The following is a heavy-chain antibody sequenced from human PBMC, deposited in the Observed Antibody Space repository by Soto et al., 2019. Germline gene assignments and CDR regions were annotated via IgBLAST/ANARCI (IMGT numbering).Heavy chain of an antibody. D-gene: IGHD3-3*01. V-gene: IGHV3-30-3*01. J-gene: IGHJ6*02. CDR2: ISYDGSNK. CDR3: ARTRSRYYDFWSGWGRVDYYYGMDV. CDR1: GLTFSSYA. Sequence: HPGGSLRRSCAPSGLTFSSYAMHWVRQPPGKGLEWVAVISYDGSNKYYADSLKGRFTITRDNSKNTLYLQMNSLRAEDTAVYYCARTRSRYYDFWSGWGRVDYYYGMDVWGQGTTVTVSS.